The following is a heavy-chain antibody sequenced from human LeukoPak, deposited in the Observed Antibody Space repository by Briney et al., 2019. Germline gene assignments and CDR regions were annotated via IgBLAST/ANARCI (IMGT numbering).Heavy chain of an antibody. CDR3: ARGPQDYYGSGSYYNGRNYYYGMDV. CDR2: INHSGST. Sequence: PSETLSLTCAVYGGSFSGYYWSWIRQPPGKGLEWIGEINHSGSTNYNPSLKSRVTISVDTSKNQFSLKLSSVTAADTAVYYCARGPQDYYGSGSYYNGRNYYYGMDVWGQGTTVTVSS. CDR1: GGSFSGYY. J-gene: IGHJ6*02. D-gene: IGHD3-10*01. V-gene: IGHV4-34*01.